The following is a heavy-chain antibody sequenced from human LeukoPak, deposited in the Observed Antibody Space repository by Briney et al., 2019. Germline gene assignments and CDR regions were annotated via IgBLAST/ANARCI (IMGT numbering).Heavy chain of an antibody. D-gene: IGHD1-26*01. CDR2: TYYSGST. J-gene: IGHJ5*02. CDR1: GASINSYY. Sequence: KPSETLSLTCSVSGASINSYYWNWIRQPPGKGLEWIGNTYYSGSTNYNPSLSRRVTITLDTSKNQFSLKMTSVTAADTAVYYCAKDWELGSWGQGTLVTISS. CDR3: AKDWELGS. V-gene: IGHV4-59*01.